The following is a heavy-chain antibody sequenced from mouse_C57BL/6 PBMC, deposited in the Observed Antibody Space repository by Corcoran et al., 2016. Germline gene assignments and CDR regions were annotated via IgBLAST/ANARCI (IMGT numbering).Heavy chain of an antibody. CDR2: INPNNGGT. CDR3: ARWLLPLYYAMDY. J-gene: IGHJ4*01. Sequence: EVQLQQSGPELMKPGASVKISCKASGYTFTDYYMNWVKQSHGKSLEWIGDINPNNGGTSYNQKFKGKATLTVDKSSSTAYMELRSLTSEDSAVYYCARWLLPLYYAMDYWGQGTSVTVSS. D-gene: IGHD2-3*01. CDR1: GYTFTDYY. V-gene: IGHV1-26*01.